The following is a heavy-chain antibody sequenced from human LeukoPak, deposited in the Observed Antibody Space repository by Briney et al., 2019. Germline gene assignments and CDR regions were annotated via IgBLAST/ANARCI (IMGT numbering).Heavy chain of an antibody. Sequence: GGSLRLSCAASGFTFSSYWMSWVRQAPGKGLEWVSAISGSGGSTYYADSVKGRFTISRDNSKNTLYLQMNSLRAEDTAVYYCAKDSEVLLWFGELGDWGQGTLVTVSS. D-gene: IGHD3-10*01. CDR3: AKDSEVLLWFGELGD. J-gene: IGHJ4*02. CDR1: GFTFSSYW. V-gene: IGHV3-23*01. CDR2: ISGSGGST.